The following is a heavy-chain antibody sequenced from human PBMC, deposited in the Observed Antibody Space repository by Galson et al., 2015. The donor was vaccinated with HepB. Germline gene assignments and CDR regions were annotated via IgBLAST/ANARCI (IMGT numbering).Heavy chain of an antibody. CDR3: ARRGWNGSYYYGMDV. Sequence: SVKVSCKASGYTFTSYYMHWVRQAPGQGLEWMGIINPSGGSTSYAQKFQGRVTMTRDTSTSTVYMELSSLRSEDTAVYYCARRGWNGSYYYGMDVWGQGTTVTVSS. D-gene: IGHD3-10*01. J-gene: IGHJ6*02. CDR2: INPSGGST. CDR1: GYTFTSYY. V-gene: IGHV1-46*01.